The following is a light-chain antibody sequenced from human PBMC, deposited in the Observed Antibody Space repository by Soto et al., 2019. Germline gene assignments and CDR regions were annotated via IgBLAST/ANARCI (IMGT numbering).Light chain of an antibody. CDR2: AAS. CDR3: QQSDSTLST. Sequence: TQSPGNLSASVEYGGIITCRASQSISSHLNWYQQKPGKAPKLLIFAASSLQSGVPSRFSGSGSGTDFTLTISSLQPEDFATYYCQQSDSTLSTFGQGTRLEIK. V-gene: IGKV1-39*01. CDR1: QSISSH. J-gene: IGKJ5*01.